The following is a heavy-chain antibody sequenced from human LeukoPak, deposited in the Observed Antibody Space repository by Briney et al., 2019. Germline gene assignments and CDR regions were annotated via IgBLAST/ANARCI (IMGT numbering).Heavy chain of an antibody. Sequence: GGSLRLSCAASGFTFSSYWMHCVRQAPGKGLVCVSRINRDGSSTTYADSVQGRFTISRDNAKNTLYLQMHSLGAEDTAVYYCARTLIVGVTGYYFDDWGQGTLVTVSS. CDR2: INRDGSST. D-gene: IGHD1-26*01. CDR1: GFTFSSYW. J-gene: IGHJ4*02. V-gene: IGHV3-74*01. CDR3: ARTLIVGVTGYYFDD.